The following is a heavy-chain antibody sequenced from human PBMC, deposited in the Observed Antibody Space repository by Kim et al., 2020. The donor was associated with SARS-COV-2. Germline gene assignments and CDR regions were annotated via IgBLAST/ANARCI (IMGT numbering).Heavy chain of an antibody. CDR3: ARQVNAGSNIDY. J-gene: IGHJ4*02. V-gene: IGHV3-21*01. Sequence: GGSLRLSCAASGFTFSSYSMNWVRQAPGKGLESVSSISSSSSYIYYADSLKGRFTISRDNAKNSLYLQMNSLRAEDTAVYYCARQVNAGSNIDYWGQGTLVTVSS. CDR1: GFTFSSYS. D-gene: IGHD2-2*01. CDR2: ISSSSSYI.